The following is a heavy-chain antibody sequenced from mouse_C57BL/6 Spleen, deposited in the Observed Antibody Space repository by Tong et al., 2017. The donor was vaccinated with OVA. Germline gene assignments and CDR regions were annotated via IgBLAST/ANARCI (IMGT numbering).Heavy chain of an antibody. D-gene: IGHD2-4*01. J-gene: IGHJ4*01. Sequence: VQLQESGPGLVAPSQSLSITCTVSGFSLTSYAISWVRQPPGKGLEWLGAIWTGGGTNYNSALMSRLSISKDNSKRPVYFKMNSLQANDTGIYYCTNRHDYVNAMDYWGQGTSVNVSS. CDR1: GFSLTSYA. V-gene: IGHV2-9-1*01. CDR2: IWTGGGT. CDR3: TNRHDYVNAMDY.